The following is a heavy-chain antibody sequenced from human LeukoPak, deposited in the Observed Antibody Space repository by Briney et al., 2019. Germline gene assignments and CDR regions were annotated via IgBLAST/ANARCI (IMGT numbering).Heavy chain of an antibody. CDR2: INSDGSST. CDR1: GFTFSSYW. D-gene: IGHD5-12*01. CDR3: ARDPPRGYSGYGIDY. Sequence: PGGSLRLSCAASGFTFSSYWMHWVRQAPGKGLVWVSRINSDGSSTNYADSVRVRFTISRDNAKNTLYLQMNSLRAEDTAVYYCARDPPRGYSGYGIDYWGQGTLVTVSS. J-gene: IGHJ4*02. V-gene: IGHV3-74*01.